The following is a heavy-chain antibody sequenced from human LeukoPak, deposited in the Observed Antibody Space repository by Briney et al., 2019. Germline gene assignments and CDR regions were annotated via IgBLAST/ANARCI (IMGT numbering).Heavy chain of an antibody. J-gene: IGHJ4*02. D-gene: IGHD3-10*01. Sequence: SETLSLTCTVYNGSFSGYYWRWIRQPPGKGLEWIGEINHTGNTNYNPSLKSRVTISVDTSKNQFSLRLNSVTAADTAVYYCAREDGSGTYYRDYWGQGTPVTVSS. CDR1: NGSFSGYY. CDR3: AREDGSGTYYRDY. V-gene: IGHV4-34*01. CDR2: INHTGNT.